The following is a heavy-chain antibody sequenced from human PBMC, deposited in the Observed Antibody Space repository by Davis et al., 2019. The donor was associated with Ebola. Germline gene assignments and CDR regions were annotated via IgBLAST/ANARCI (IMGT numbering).Heavy chain of an antibody. CDR2: MNGDGSLT. CDR3: ARAGYSYGLDP. J-gene: IGHJ5*02. CDR1: GFTFSNYW. D-gene: IGHD5-18*01. V-gene: IGHV3-74*01. Sequence: PGGSLRLSCAASGFTFSNYWMHWVRQAPGKGLVWVSRMNGDGSLTRYADSVKGRFTISRDNAKNTLYLQMNSLRAEDTAVYYCARAGYSYGLDPWGQGTLVTVSS.